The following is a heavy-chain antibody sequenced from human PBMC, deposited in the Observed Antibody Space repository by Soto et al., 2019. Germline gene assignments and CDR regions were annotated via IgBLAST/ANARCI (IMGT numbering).Heavy chain of an antibody. V-gene: IGHV2-26*01. D-gene: IGHD6-6*01. CDR1: GFSLSNARMG. Sequence: SGPTLVNPTETLTLTCTVSGFSLSNARMGVSWIRQPPGKALEWLAHIFSNDEKSYSTSLKSRLTISKDTSKSQVVLTMTNMDPVDTATYYCARITFSRSSYYYYYMDVWGKGTTVTVSS. CDR3: ARITFSRSSYYYYYMDV. CDR2: IFSNDEK. J-gene: IGHJ6*03.